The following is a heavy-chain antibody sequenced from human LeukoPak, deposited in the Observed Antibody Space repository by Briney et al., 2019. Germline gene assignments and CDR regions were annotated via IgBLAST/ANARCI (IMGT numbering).Heavy chain of an antibody. D-gene: IGHD6-13*01. V-gene: IGHV3-30*04. Sequence: PGGSLRLSCAASGFTFSSYAMHWVRQAPGKGLEWVAVISYDGSNKYYADSVKGRFTISRDNSKNTLYLQMNSLRAEDTAVYYCARDREGYSSSWFGAFDIWGQGTMVTVSS. CDR3: ARDREGYSSSWFGAFDI. CDR1: GFTFSSYA. J-gene: IGHJ3*02. CDR2: ISYDGSNK.